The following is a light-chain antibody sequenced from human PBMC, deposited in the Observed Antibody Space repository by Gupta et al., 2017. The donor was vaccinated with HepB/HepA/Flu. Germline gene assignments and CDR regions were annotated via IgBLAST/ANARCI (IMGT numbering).Light chain of an antibody. CDR2: TAS. CDR3: QQDNSFPFT. V-gene: IGKV1-12*01. CDR1: QGISSW. J-gene: IGKJ4*01. Sequence: VQMTQSPSSVSASVGDRITITCRASQGISSWLDWYQQKPGKAPKLLIYTASILQSGVPSRFSGSGSGTDFTLTISSLQPEDFATYYCQQDNSFPFTFGGGTKVDI.